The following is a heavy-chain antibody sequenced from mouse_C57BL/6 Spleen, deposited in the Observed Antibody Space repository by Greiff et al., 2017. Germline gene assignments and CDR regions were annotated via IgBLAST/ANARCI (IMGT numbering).Heavy chain of an antibody. V-gene: IGHV1-15*01. CDR3: TRRGGNYPFMDY. CDR1: GYTFTDYE. D-gene: IGHD2-1*01. J-gene: IGHJ4*01. CDR2: IDPETGGT. Sequence: QVQLQQSGAELVRPGASVTLSCKASGYTFTDYEMHWVKQTPVHGLEWIGAIDPETGGTAYNQKFKGKAILTADKSSSTAYMELRSLTSEDSAVYYCTRRGGNYPFMDYWGQGTSVTVSS.